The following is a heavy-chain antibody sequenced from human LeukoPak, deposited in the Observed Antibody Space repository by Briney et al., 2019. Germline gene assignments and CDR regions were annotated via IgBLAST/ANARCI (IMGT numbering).Heavy chain of an antibody. CDR2: INHSGST. Sequence: SETLSLTCAVYGGSLSGYYWSLIRQPPGKGLEWIGEINHSGSTNYNPSLKSRVTISIDTSKSQFSLKLSSVTAADTAVYYCARGDPYYHGSGSYSPYYFDYWGQGTLVTVSS. V-gene: IGHV4-34*01. J-gene: IGHJ4*02. D-gene: IGHD3-10*01. CDR3: ARGDPYYHGSGSYSPYYFDY. CDR1: GGSLSGYY.